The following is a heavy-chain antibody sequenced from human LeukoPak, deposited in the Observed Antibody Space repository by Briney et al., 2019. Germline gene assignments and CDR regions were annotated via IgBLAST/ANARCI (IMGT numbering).Heavy chain of an antibody. CDR3: AKDWELGS. V-gene: IGHV4-59*01. CDR2: IYTSGNT. Sequence: SETLSLTCSVSGASISSYYWNWIRQPPGKGLEWIGNIYTSGNTNYNPSLKSRVTISLDTSRDQFSLRLTSVTAADTAVYYCAKDWELGSWGQGPLVTVSS. J-gene: IGHJ5*02. D-gene: IGHD1-26*01. CDR1: GASISSYY.